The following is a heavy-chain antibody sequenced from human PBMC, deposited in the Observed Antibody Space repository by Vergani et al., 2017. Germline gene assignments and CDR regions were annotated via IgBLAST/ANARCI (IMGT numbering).Heavy chain of an antibody. V-gene: IGHV1-69*02. CDR1: GGTFSSYT. Sequence: QVQLVQSGAEVKKPGSSVKVSCKASGGTFSSYTISWVRQAPGPGLEWMGRIIPILGIANYAQKFQGRVTITADKSTSTAYMELSSLRSEDTAVYYCARGRVSVCVVVNRLSYGMDVWGQGATVTVSS. CDR2: IIPILGIA. J-gene: IGHJ6*02. CDR3: ARGRVSVCVVVNRLSYGMDV. D-gene: IGHD3-22*01.